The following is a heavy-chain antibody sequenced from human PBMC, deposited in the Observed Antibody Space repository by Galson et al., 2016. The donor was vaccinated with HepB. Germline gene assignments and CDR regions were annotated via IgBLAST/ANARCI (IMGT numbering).Heavy chain of an antibody. V-gene: IGHV3-23*01. CDR3: AKLTMRKVVTPHFDS. D-gene: IGHD3-22*01. J-gene: IGHJ4*02. CDR2: IGGSGGST. Sequence: SLRLSCAASGFTFSSFSMSWVRQAPGKGLEWVSVIGGSGGSTYYADSVKGRFTISRDNSKNTLYLEMNSLRADDTAIYYCAKLTMRKVVTPHFDSWGQGTLVTVSS. CDR1: GFTFSSFS.